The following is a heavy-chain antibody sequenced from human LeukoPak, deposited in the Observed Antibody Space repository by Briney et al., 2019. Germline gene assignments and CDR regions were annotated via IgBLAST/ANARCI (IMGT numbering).Heavy chain of an antibody. J-gene: IGHJ5*02. Sequence: SETLSLTCAVYGGSFSGYSWSWIRQPPGKGLEWIGYIYHSGSTYYNPSLKSRVTISVDRSKNQFSLKLSSVTAADTAVYYCARAGGLGNWFDPWGQGTLVTVSS. V-gene: IGHV4-30-2*01. D-gene: IGHD3-10*01. CDR1: GGSFSGYS. CDR2: IYHSGST. CDR3: ARAGGLGNWFDP.